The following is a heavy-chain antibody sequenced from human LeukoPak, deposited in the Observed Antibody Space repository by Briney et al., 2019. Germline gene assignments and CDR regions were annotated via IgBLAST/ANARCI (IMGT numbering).Heavy chain of an antibody. CDR2: IKQDGSEK. Sequence: GGSLRLSCAASGFTFSSYWMSWVRQAPGKGLEWVANIKQDGSEKYYVDPVKGRFTISRDNAKNSLYLQMNSLRAEDTAVYYCARELRYYYDSSGYYPGYWGQGTLVTVSS. CDR1: GFTFSSYW. V-gene: IGHV3-7*01. CDR3: ARELRYYYDSSGYYPGY. D-gene: IGHD3-22*01. J-gene: IGHJ4*02.